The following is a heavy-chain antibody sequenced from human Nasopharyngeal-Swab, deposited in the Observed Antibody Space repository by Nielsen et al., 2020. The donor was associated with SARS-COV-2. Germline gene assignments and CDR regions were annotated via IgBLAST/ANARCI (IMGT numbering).Heavy chain of an antibody. D-gene: IGHD1-26*01. CDR2: INAGNGNT. V-gene: IGHV1-3*01. Sequence: WVRQAPGQRLEWMGWINAGNGNTKYSQKFQGRVTITRDTSASTAYMELSSLRSEDTAVYYCARDRIVGATSAFDPWGQGTLVTVSS. J-gene: IGHJ5*02. CDR3: ARDRIVGATSAFDP.